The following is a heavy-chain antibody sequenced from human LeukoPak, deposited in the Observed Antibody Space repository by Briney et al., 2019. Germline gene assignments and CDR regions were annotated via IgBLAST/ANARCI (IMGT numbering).Heavy chain of an antibody. Sequence: GESLKISCKGSGYAFIRFWIGWGRQMPGKCLEWMGIIYPGDSETRYSPSFQGQVTISVDKSISTAYLQWSSLKASDTAVYYCATGGIYSSNFDYWGQGTLVTVSS. CDR3: ATGGIYSSNFDY. D-gene: IGHD5-18*01. J-gene: IGHJ4*02. CDR2: IYPGDSET. CDR1: GYAFIRFW. V-gene: IGHV5-51*01.